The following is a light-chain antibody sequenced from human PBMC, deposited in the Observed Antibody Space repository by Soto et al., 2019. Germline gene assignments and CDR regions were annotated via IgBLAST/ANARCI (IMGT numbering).Light chain of an antibody. CDR2: GAS. J-gene: IGKJ1*01. V-gene: IGKV3-15*01. CDR1: QSVSSK. Sequence: EIVMTQSPATLSVSPVERATLSCRASQSVSSKLAWYQQKLGQAPRLLIYGASTRATGIPARFSGSGSGTEFTLTISSLQSEDFAVYYCQQYNNWPRTFGQGTKVDIK. CDR3: QQYNNWPRT.